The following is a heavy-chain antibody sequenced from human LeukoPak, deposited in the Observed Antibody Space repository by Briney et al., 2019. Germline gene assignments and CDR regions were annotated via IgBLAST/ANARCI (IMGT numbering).Heavy chain of an antibody. Sequence: ASVKVSCKASGYTFTSYGISWVRQAPGQGLEWMGWISAYNGNTNYAQKLQGRVTMTTDTSTSTAYMELRSLRSDDTAVYYCAITIFGVVTPQHFDYWGQGTLVTVSS. CDR2: ISAYNGNT. CDR1: GYTFTSYG. V-gene: IGHV1-18*01. D-gene: IGHD3-3*01. J-gene: IGHJ4*02. CDR3: AITIFGVVTPQHFDY.